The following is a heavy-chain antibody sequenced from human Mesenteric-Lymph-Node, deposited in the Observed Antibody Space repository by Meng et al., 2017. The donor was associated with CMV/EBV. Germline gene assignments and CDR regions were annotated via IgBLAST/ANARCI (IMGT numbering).Heavy chain of an antibody. V-gene: IGHV3-30-3*01. D-gene: IGHD6-19*01. CDR3: ARRKYSSGWYSY. J-gene: IGHJ4*02. Sequence: GGSLRLSCAASGFTFSDYAVHWVRQAPGKGLEWVAVISYDGSNKYYADSVKGRFTISRDNSKNTLYLQMNSLRAEDTAVYYCARRKYSSGWYSYWGQGTLVTVSS. CDR2: ISYDGSNK. CDR1: GFTFSDYA.